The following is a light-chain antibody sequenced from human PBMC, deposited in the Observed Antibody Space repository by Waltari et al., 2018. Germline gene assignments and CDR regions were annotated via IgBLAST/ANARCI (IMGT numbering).Light chain of an antibody. CDR2: WAS. J-gene: IGKJ2*01. V-gene: IGKV4-1*01. Sequence: DIVVTQSPDSLAVSLGERATMNCKSSQSLLHTNNKNYLAWYQLRPGQPPKLVIYWASTRESGVHGRFSGSGSGTDFTLTISGLQAEDVAVYYCQQYYSTPNTFGQGTKLEIK. CDR1: QSLLHTNNKNY. CDR3: QQYYSTPNT.